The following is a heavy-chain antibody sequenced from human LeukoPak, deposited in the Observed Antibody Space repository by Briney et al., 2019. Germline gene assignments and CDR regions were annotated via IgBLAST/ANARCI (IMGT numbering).Heavy chain of an antibody. Sequence: SETLSLPCTVSGVSLSSSSYYLGWIRQPPGTGLEWIGSIYYSGSTYYNPSLNSRVNISVDTSKNQFSLKLSSVTAADTAVYYCASGGYCSSTSCPPPAGWFDPWGQGTLVTVSS. V-gene: IGHV4-39*01. CDR1: GVSLSSSSYY. D-gene: IGHD2-2*01. CDR2: IYYSGST. CDR3: ASGGYCSSTSCPPPAGWFDP. J-gene: IGHJ5*02.